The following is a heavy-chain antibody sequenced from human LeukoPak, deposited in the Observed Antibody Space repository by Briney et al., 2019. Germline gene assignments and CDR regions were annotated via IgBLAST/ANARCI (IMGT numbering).Heavy chain of an antibody. CDR3: ARSYYYDSSGFDPHFDY. D-gene: IGHD3-22*01. CDR2: MNPNSGNT. CDR1: GYTFGSDD. V-gene: IGHV1-8*02. J-gene: IGHJ4*02. Sequence: ASVKVSCKASGYTFGSDDINWVRQATGQGLEWMGWMNPNSGNTGYAQKFQGRVTMTRNTSISTAYMELSSLRSEDTAVYYCARSYYYDSSGFDPHFDYWGQGTLVTVSS.